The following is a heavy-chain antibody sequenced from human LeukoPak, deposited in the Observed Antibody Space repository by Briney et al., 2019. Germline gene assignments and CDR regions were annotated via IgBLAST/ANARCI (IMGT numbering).Heavy chain of an antibody. CDR1: GFIFSNYA. D-gene: IGHD1-26*01. CDR2: ISYDGSNK. CDR3: ARSSRKWEPPVEGDY. V-gene: IGHV3-30-3*01. Sequence: PGRSLRLSCAASGFIFSNYAMHWVRQAPGKGLEWVAVISYDGSNKYYADSVKGRFTISRDNSKNTLYLQMNSLRAEDTAVYYCARSSRKWEPPVEGDYWGQGTLVTVSS. J-gene: IGHJ4*02.